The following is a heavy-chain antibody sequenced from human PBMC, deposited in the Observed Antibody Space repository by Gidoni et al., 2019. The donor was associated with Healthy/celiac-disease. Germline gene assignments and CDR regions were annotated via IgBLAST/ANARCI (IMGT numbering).Heavy chain of an antibody. CDR2: ISGSGVST. J-gene: IGHJ6*02. CDR3: ARPEVVDV. V-gene: IGHV3-23*01. CDR1: GFTFSSYA. Sequence: EVQLLESGGGLVQPGGSLRLSCAASGFTFSSYARSWVRQAPGKGLEWVSAISGSGVSTYYADSVKGRFTISRDNAKNTLYLQMNSLRAEDTAVYYCARPEVVDVWGQGTTVTVSS. D-gene: IGHD2-15*01.